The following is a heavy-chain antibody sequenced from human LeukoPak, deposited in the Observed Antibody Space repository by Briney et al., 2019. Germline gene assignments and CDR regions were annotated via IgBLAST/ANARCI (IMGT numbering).Heavy chain of an antibody. J-gene: IGHJ5*02. Sequence: GASVKVSCKASGDTFSSYAISWVRQAPGQGLELMGRIIPLLGITNYAQNFQGRVSITADKSTSTAYMELSSLRFEDTAVYYCARSNIATRRGDNWFDPWGQGTLVTVSS. CDR3: ARSNIATRRGDNWFDP. CDR1: GDTFSSYA. CDR2: IIPLLGIT. D-gene: IGHD6-6*01. V-gene: IGHV1-69*04.